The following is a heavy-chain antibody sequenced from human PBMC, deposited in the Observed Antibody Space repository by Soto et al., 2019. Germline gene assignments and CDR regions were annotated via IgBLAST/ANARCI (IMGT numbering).Heavy chain of an antibody. J-gene: IGHJ4*02. CDR3: ARGVYDSWSGNPTGADC. CDR1: GFTFSGSA. V-gene: IGHV3-73*02. CDR2: IRSKANDYAT. D-gene: IGHD3-3*01. Sequence: EVQLVESGGGLVQPGGSLKVSCAASGFTFSGSAMHWVRQASGKGLEWVGGIRSKANDYATAYAVSLKGRFTISRDDSRTTAYRLMNSLNTEDTAVNSCARGVYDSWSGNPTGADCWGQATVVTVPS.